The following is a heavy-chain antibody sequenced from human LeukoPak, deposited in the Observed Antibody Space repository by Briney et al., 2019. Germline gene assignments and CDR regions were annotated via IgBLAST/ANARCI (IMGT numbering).Heavy chain of an antibody. CDR1: GGSISSYY. D-gene: IGHD3-16*01. V-gene: IGHV4-59*01. J-gene: IGHJ3*02. Sequence: KPSETLSLTCTVSGGSISSYYWSWIRQPPGKGLEWIGCIHYSGSTKYNPSLESRVTISVDTSKNQFALKLSSVTAADTAVYYCARAVFAFDIWGQGTMVAVSP. CDR2: IHYSGST. CDR3: ARAVFAFDI.